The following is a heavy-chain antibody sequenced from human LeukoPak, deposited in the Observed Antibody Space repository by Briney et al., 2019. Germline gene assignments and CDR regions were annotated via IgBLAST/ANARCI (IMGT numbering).Heavy chain of an antibody. V-gene: IGHV4-28*01. J-gene: IGHJ4*02. CDR2: TYYSGST. Sequence: SETLSLTCAVSGYSITSSNWWGWIRQPPGKGLEWIGYTYYSGSTYYNPSLKSRVTMSVDTSKTQFSLKLSSVTAVDTAFYYCARREEQLGEYFDYWGQGTLVTVSS. CDR3: ARREEQLGEYFDY. CDR1: GYSITSSNW. D-gene: IGHD6-6*01.